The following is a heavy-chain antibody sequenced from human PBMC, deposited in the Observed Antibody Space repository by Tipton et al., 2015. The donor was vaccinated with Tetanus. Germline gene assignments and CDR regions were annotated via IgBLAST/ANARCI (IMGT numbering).Heavy chain of an antibody. CDR3: ASGSTLDY. Sequence: SLRLSCAASGFTFSDAWMSWVRQAPGKGLEWVSSISSTTSYIYYADSVKGRFTISRDNTKSSLYLQMNSLTADDTAVYYCASGSTLDYWGLGTLVTVSS. D-gene: IGHD6-25*01. V-gene: IGHV3-21*06. J-gene: IGHJ4*02. CDR2: ISSTTSYI. CDR1: GFTFSDAW.